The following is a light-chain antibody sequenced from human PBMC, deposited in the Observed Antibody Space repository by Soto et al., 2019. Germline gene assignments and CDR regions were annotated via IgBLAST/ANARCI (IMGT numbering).Light chain of an antibody. J-gene: IGKJ5*01. CDR1: QSVNSR. CDR3: QQYHNWLPIT. V-gene: IGKV3D-15*01. CDR2: GAS. Sequence: EILLTQSPGTLSLSPGERAILSCRASQSVNSRLAWYQQKPGQAPRLLMSGASNRATGIPDRFSGSGSGTDFTLTIDTLQSEDFAVYYCQQYHNWLPITFGQGTRLEIK.